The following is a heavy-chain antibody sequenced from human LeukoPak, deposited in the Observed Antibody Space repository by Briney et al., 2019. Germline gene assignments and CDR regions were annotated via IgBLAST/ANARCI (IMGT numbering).Heavy chain of an antibody. CDR3: ARDLDDSYDY. V-gene: IGHV3-30*04. J-gene: IGHJ4*02. CDR1: GFTMSTNA. Sequence: GGSLRLSCAGSGFTMSTNAMSWVRQAPGKGLEWVAVISYDGSNKYYADSVKGRFTISRDNSKNTLYLQMNSLRAEDTAVYYCARDLDDSYDYWGQGTLVTVSS. CDR2: ISYDGSNK. D-gene: IGHD3-3*01.